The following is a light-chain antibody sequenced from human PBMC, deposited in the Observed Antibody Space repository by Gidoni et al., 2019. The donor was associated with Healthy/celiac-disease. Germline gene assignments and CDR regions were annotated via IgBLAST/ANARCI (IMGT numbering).Light chain of an antibody. CDR3: QQYGSSRTWT. V-gene: IGKV3-20*01. CDR2: GAS. CDR1: QSVSSSD. Sequence: EIVLTQSPGTLSLSPGERATLSCRASQSVSSSDLAWYQQKHGQAPRLLIYGASSRATGIPDRFSGSGSGTDFTLTISRLEPEDFAVYYCQQYGSSRTWTFGQGTKVEIK. J-gene: IGKJ1*01.